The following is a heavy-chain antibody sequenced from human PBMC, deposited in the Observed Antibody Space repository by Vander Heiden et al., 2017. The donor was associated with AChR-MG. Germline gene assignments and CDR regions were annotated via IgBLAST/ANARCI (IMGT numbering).Heavy chain of an antibody. CDR3: ARARVSWSGVIYYYYYMDV. J-gene: IGHJ6*03. Sequence: QVQLVQSGAEVKKPGSSVKVSCKASGGTFSSYAISWVRQAPGQGLGWMGGIIPIFGTANYAQKFQGSVTITADESTSTAYMELSSLRSEDTAVYYCARARVSWSGVIYYYYYMDVWCEGTTVNVAS. V-gene: IGHV1-69*01. D-gene: IGHD3-3*01. CDR2: IIPIFGTA. CDR1: GGTFSSYA.